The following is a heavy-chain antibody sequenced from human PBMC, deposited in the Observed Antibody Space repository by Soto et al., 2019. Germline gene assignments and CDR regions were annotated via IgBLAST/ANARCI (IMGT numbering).Heavy chain of an antibody. CDR1: GNTVPHYA. D-gene: IGHD1-26*01. CDR3: ARDDSGFSGSHYIDYFSY. Sequence: ASVKVSSKAPGNTVPHYAIHWVCQAPEQRLEWMGWINGGNGNTYYSEHFQCRVTFTRDTSAGTVYMQLSSLTSEDTAVYYCARDDSGFSGSHYIDYFSYWGQGALVTVSS. V-gene: IGHV1-3*01. J-gene: IGHJ4*02. CDR2: INGGNGNT.